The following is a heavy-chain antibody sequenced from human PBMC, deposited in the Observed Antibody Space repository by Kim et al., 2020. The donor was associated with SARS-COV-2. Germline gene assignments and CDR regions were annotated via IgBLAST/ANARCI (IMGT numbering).Heavy chain of an antibody. J-gene: IGHJ4*02. CDR3: ARGGLAVAGNEIDHDDY. CDR2: INHSGST. Sequence: SETLSLTCAVYGGSFSGYYWSWIRQPPGKGLEWIGEINHSGSTNYNPSLKSRVTISVDTSKNQLSLKLSYVTAADTAVYYCARGGLAVAGNEIDHDDYWGQGTLVTVSS. D-gene: IGHD6-19*01. CDR1: GGSFSGYY. V-gene: IGHV4-34*01.